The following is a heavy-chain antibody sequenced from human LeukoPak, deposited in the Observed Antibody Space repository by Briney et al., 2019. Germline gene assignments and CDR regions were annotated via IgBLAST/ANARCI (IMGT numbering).Heavy chain of an antibody. D-gene: IGHD5-12*01. J-gene: IGHJ3*02. CDR3: ATYSGPDKLDAFDI. V-gene: IGHV3-7*01. Sequence: PGGSLRLSCAASGFTFSSYWMSWARQAPGKGLEWVANIKKDGSEIFYVDSVKGRFTISRDNAKTSLYLQMNSLRAEDTAVYYCATYSGPDKLDAFDIWGQGTMVTVSS. CDR2: IKKDGSEI. CDR1: GFTFSSYW.